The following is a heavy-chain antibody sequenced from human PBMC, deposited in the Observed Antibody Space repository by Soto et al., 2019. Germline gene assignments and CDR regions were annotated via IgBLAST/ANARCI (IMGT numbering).Heavy chain of an antibody. J-gene: IGHJ4*02. V-gene: IGHV4-59*01. CDR2: FYNTGST. CDR1: GGSISRYY. D-gene: IGHD6-19*01. Sequence: SETLSLTCTVSGGSISRYYWSWIRQTPGKGLEWIGYFYNTGSTIYNPSLESRVTISVDTSKNQVSLKLSSVTAADTAVYYCARDGSGRAVEYWGQGTLVTVSS. CDR3: ARDGSGRAVEY.